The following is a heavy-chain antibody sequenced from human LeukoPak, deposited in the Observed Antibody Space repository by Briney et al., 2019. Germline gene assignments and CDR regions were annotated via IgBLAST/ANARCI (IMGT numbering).Heavy chain of an antibody. CDR2: VGSSGAYI. CDR3: ARMHLFGVVNYNYYYMDV. D-gene: IGHD3-3*01. V-gene: IGHV3-21*01. J-gene: IGHJ6*03. Sequence: GGSLRLSCAASGFTFSAYSMTWARQAPGKGLEWVASVGSSGAYIYYADSVKGRFTISRDNAKNSLFLQMNSLRVEDTALYYCARMHLFGVVNYNYYYMDVWGKGTPVTVSS. CDR1: GFTFSAYS.